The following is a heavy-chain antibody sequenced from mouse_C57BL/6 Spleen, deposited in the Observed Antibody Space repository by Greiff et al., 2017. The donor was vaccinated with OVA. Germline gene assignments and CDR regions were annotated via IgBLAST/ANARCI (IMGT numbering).Heavy chain of an antibody. CDR3: ARSPYYDYQLGAMDY. CDR1: GYAFSSYW. J-gene: IGHJ4*01. CDR2: IYPGDGDT. Sequence: VKLQQSGAELVKPGASVKISCKASGYAFSSYWMNWVKQRPGKGLEWIGQIYPGDGDTNYNGKFKGKATLTADKSSSTAYMQLSSLTSEDSAVYFCARSPYYDYQLGAMDYWGQGTSVTVSS. V-gene: IGHV1-80*01. D-gene: IGHD2-4*01.